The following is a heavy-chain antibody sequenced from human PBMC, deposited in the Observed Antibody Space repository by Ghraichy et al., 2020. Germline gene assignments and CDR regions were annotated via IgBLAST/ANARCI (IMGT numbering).Heavy chain of an antibody. CDR3: ARDGLAGSGGENFDY. V-gene: IGHV1-69*04. J-gene: IGHJ4*02. CDR2: IIPILGIA. D-gene: IGHD3-10*01. CDR1: GGTFSSYA. Sequence: SVKVSCKASGGTFSSYAISWVRQAPGQGLEWMGRIIPILGIANYAQKFQGRVTITADKSTSTAYMELSSLRSEDTAVYYCARDGLAGSGGENFDYWGQGTLVTVSS.